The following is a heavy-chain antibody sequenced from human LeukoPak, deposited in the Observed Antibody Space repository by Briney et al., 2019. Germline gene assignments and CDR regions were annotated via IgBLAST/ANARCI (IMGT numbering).Heavy chain of an antibody. V-gene: IGHV3-23*01. Sequence: PGGSLRLSCAASGFPFSSFAMPWVRQPPGKGLEWVSAISYDGKVAFYADSVKGRFTISRDDSKSTLYMQLNSLKSEDTAFYFCVKGTLVWEQGLDYWGQGALVTVSS. CDR2: ISYDGKVA. D-gene: IGHD1-26*01. J-gene: IGHJ4*02. CDR3: VKGTLVWEQGLDY. CDR1: GFPFSSFA.